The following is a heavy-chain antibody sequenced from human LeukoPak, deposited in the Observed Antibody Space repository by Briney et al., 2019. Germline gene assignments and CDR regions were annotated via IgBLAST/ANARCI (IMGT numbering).Heavy chain of an antibody. CDR2: ISSSGSTI. CDR3: ARGGGPNIVGATMDY. D-gene: IGHD1-26*01. CDR1: GFTFSSYW. V-gene: IGHV3-48*04. Sequence: PGGSLRLSCAASGFTFSSYWMSWVRQAPGKGLEWVSYISSSGSTIYYADSVKGRFTISRDNAKNSLYLQMNSLRAEDTAVYYCARGGGPNIVGATMDYWGQGTLVTVSS. J-gene: IGHJ4*02.